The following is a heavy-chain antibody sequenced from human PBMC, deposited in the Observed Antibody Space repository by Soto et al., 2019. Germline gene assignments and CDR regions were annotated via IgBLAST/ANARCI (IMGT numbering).Heavy chain of an antibody. CDR2: IGGSGSSA. Sequence: EVQLLESGGGLVQPGGSLRLSCVASGFTFKNFAVSWVRQAPGKGMEWVSAIGGSGSSANYADSVKGRFTVSRDDSKSTLYLQMSGLRVDDTAIYYCAKDAVAYNGEWDWFDLWGQGTLVTVSS. CDR3: AKDAVAYNGEWDWFDL. J-gene: IGHJ5*02. CDR1: GFTFKNFA. D-gene: IGHD3-10*01. V-gene: IGHV3-23*01.